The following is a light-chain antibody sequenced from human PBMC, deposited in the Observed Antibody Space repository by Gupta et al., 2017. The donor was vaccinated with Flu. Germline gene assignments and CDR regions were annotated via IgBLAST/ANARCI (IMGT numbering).Light chain of an antibody. CDR2: EST. Sequence: QSVLPQPASVSGSPGQSITISCTVLSSDVGIYNLVSWYQQRPGKAPRVILYESTKRPSGVSSRFSGSRSGNTASLTISGLQAEDEADYYCCAFTRSDTFMFGGGAHLTVL. CDR1: SSDVGIYNL. J-gene: IGLJ3*02. CDR3: CAFTRSDTFM. V-gene: IGLV2-23*02.